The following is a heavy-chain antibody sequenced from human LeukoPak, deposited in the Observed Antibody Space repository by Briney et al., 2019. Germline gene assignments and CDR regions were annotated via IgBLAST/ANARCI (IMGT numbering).Heavy chain of an antibody. CDR3: ARGGRYCSSAICYDDY. J-gene: IGHJ4*02. D-gene: IGHD2-2*01. CDR1: GYTFTDHY. Sequence: GASVTVSCKASGYTFTDHYIQWVRQAPGQGLEWMGWINPNSGGTSFAQKFQGRVTMTRDPSIRTAYMELSSLRSDDTAVYYCARGGRYCSSAICYDDYWGQGTLVSVSS. V-gene: IGHV1-2*02. CDR2: INPNSGGT.